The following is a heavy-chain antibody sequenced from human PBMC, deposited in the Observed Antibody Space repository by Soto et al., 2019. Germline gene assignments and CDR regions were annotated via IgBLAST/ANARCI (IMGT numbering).Heavy chain of an antibody. CDR3: ARESLSSQGAAANWFDP. D-gene: IGHD6-13*01. J-gene: IGHJ5*02. Sequence: GGSLRLSCAASGFTFSSYAMHWVRQAPGKGLEWVALISYDGSNKYYADSVKGRFTISRDNSKNTLYLQMNSLRAEDTAVYYCARESLSSQGAAANWFDPWGQGTLVTVSS. V-gene: IGHV3-30-3*01. CDR2: ISYDGSNK. CDR1: GFTFSSYA.